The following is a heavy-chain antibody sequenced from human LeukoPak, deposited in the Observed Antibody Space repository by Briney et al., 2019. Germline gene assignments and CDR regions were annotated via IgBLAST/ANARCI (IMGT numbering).Heavy chain of an antibody. CDR3: ATPLTGTTSEPRYYFDY. J-gene: IGHJ4*02. V-gene: IGHV1-24*01. D-gene: IGHD1-20*01. CDR2: FDPEDGET. Sequence: ASVKVSCKVSGYTLTELSMHWVRQAPGKGLEWMGGFDPEDGETIYAQKFQGRVTMTEDTSTDTAYMELSSLRSEDTAVYYCATPLTGTTSEPRYYFDYWGQGALVTVSS. CDR1: GYTLTELS.